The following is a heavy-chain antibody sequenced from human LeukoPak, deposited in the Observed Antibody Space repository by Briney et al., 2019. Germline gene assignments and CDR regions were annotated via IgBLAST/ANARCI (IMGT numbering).Heavy chain of an antibody. D-gene: IGHD5-12*01. CDR2: INPNSGGT. V-gene: IGHV1-2*02. J-gene: IGHJ4*02. Sequence: ASVKVSCKGSGNTLTGNYLHWVRQAPGQGLEWMGWINPNSGGTNHAQKFQGRATMTRDTSIRTAYMELSGLRSDDTAVYYCARVRYVDIVATINGRVLYGARMDYWGQGTLVTVSS. CDR3: ARVRYVDIVATINGRVLYGARMDY. CDR1: GNTLTGNY.